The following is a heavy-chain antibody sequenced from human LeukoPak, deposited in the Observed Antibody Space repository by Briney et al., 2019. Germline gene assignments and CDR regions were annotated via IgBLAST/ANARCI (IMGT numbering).Heavy chain of an antibody. J-gene: IGHJ6*02. V-gene: IGHV3-48*04. D-gene: IGHD6-6*01. CDR2: ISSSGSTI. CDR3: ASPGSSSSSYYGMDV. CDR1: GFTFSSYS. Sequence: GGSLRLSCAASGFTFSSYSMNWVCQAPGKGLEWVSYISSSGSTIYYADSVKGRFTISRDNAKNSLYLQMNSLRAEDTAVYYCASPGSSSSSYYGMDVWGQGTTVTVSS.